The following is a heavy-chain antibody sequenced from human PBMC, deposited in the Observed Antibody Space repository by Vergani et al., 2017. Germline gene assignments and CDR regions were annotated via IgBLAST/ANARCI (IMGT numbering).Heavy chain of an antibody. Sequence: QVQLPQWGAGLLKPSETLSLTCAVYGGSFSGYYWSWIRQPPGKGLEWIGEINHSGSTNYNPSLKSRVTISVDTSKNQFSLKLSSVTAADTAVYYCARFDYGGPFDYWGQGTLVTVSS. D-gene: IGHD4-23*01. V-gene: IGHV4-34*01. J-gene: IGHJ4*02. CDR3: ARFDYGGPFDY. CDR2: INHSGST. CDR1: GGSFSGYY.